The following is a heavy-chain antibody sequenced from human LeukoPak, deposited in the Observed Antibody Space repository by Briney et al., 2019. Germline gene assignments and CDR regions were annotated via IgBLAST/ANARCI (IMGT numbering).Heavy chain of an antibody. J-gene: IGHJ4*02. CDR1: GDSITSGGYY. V-gene: IGHV4-31*03. CDR3: ARRAEGGESFDY. Sequence: SETLSLTCTVSGDSITSGGYYWSWIRHHPGEALEWIGYISTAGNAYYNPSLKSRAIVSYDTSKNQFSLKLTSVTAADTAVYYCARRAEGGESFDYWGQGTLVTVSS. CDR2: ISTAGNA. D-gene: IGHD3-10*01.